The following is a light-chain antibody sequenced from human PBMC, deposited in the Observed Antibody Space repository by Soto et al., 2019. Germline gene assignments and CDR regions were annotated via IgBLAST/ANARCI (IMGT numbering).Light chain of an antibody. CDR1: QSVSSSY. CDR3: QQRADWPIT. V-gene: IGKV3D-20*02. Sequence: IVWTQSPGTLSLSPGERATLSCRASQSVSSSYLAWYQQKPGQAPRLLIYDASNRATGIPARFSGSGSGTDFTLTISSLEPDDFAVYYCQQRADWPITFGQGTRLEI. J-gene: IGKJ5*01. CDR2: DAS.